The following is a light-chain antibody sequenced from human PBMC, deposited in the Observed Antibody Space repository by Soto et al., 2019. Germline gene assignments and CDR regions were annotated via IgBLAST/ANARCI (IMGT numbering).Light chain of an antibody. CDR2: DNN. Sequence: QSVLTQPPSVSGAPGQRVTISCTGSSSNIGALYDVNWYQQLPGTAPKLLIYDNNNRPSGVPDRFSGSKSGTSASLAITGLQAEDEADSYCQSYDNSLSGHVVFGGGTKVTVL. CDR1: SSNIGALYD. V-gene: IGLV1-40*01. J-gene: IGLJ2*01. CDR3: QSYDNSLSGHVV.